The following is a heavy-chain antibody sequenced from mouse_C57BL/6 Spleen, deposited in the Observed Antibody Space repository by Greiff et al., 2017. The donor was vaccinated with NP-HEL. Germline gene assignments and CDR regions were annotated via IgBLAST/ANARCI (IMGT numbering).Heavy chain of an antibody. J-gene: IGHJ2*01. V-gene: IGHV5-17*01. CDR3: ARRAQVSFDY. CDR1: GFTFSDYG. Sequence: DVMLVESGGGLVKPGGSLKLSCAASGFTFSDYGMHWVRQAPEKGLEWVAYISSGSSTIYYADTVKGRFTISRDNAKNTLFLQMTSLRSEDTAMYYCARRAQVSFDYWGQGTTLTVSS. D-gene: IGHD3-2*02. CDR2: ISSGSSTI.